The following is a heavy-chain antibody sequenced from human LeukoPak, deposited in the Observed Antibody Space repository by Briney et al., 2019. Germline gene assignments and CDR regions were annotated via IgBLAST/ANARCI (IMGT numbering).Heavy chain of an antibody. Sequence: ASVKVSCKASGYTFTSYHINWVRQATGQGLEWMGWMNPNSGNTGYAQKFQGRVTITRNTSISTAYMELSSLRSEDTAVYYCARGMTYYDFWSGYYQLPYYFDYWGQGTLVTVSS. J-gene: IGHJ4*02. CDR1: GYTFTSYH. CDR2: MNPNSGNT. CDR3: ARGMTYYDFWSGYYQLPYYFDY. D-gene: IGHD3-3*01. V-gene: IGHV1-8*03.